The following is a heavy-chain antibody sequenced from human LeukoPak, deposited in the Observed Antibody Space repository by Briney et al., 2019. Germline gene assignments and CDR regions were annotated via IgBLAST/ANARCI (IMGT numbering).Heavy chain of an antibody. CDR3: ATSFGPVIAAAGTGAD. J-gene: IGHJ4*02. D-gene: IGHD6-13*01. Sequence: PGGSLRLSCAASGFTFDDYAMHWVRQTPGKGLEWVSSITWNSANINYADSVKGRFTISRDNSKNTLYLQMNSLRAEDTAVYYCATSFGPVIAAAGTGADWGQGTLVTVSS. CDR2: ITWNSANI. CDR1: GFTFDDYA. V-gene: IGHV3-9*01.